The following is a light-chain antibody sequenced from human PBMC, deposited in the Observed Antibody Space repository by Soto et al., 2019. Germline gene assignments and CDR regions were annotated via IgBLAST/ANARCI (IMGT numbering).Light chain of an antibody. Sequence: DIQLTQSPSTLSSSVGDRVTISXRASQPIITWLSWYQQKPGXAPKXXXDKXSTLKRGGPSRLSGSGSGTEFTLTISSLQPDDFATYYCQHYNSDSEAFGQGTKVDIK. J-gene: IGKJ1*01. CDR1: QPIITW. V-gene: IGKV1-5*03. CDR3: QHYNSDSEA. CDR2: KXS.